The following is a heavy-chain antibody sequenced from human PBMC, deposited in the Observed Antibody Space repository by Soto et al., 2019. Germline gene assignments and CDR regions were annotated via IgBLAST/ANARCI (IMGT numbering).Heavy chain of an antibody. Sequence: SETLSLTCTISGGSFNNDYWTWIRQSPGKGLEWIGYIFHSGITDYNPSVKSRVTISIDKSKNLFSLKLTSVTAADTAVYYCERDRYFYDSAGYYRTLESWGQGILVTVSS. D-gene: IGHD3-22*01. J-gene: IGHJ4*02. CDR1: GGSFNNDY. CDR3: ERDRYFYDSAGYYRTLES. CDR2: IFHSGIT. V-gene: IGHV4-59*01.